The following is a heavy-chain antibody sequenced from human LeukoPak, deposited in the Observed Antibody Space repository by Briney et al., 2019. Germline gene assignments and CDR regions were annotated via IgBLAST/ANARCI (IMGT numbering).Heavy chain of an antibody. Sequence: PSETLPLTCTVSGGSISSYYWSWIRQPAGKGLEWIGRIYTSGSTNYNPSLKSRVTISVDTSKNQFSLKLSSVTAADTAVYYCAIHYGSGSYSPGAFDIWGQGTMVTVSS. V-gene: IGHV4-4*07. CDR3: AIHYGSGSYSPGAFDI. J-gene: IGHJ3*02. D-gene: IGHD3-10*01. CDR1: GGSISSYY. CDR2: IYTSGST.